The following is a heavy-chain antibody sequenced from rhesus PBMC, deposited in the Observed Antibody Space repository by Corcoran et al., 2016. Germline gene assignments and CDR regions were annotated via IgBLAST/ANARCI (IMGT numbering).Heavy chain of an antibody. CDR2: INSGGGST. CDR3: TRGGGSTVAAGDSLDV. V-gene: IGHV3S5*01. J-gene: IGHJ5-2*02. Sequence: EVQLVETGGGLVQPGGSLKLYCAASGFTFRSYVLSWVRQAPVKAIAWVLAINSGGGSTYYADSVKGRFIISRDNAKNSLFLQMNSLRAEDTAVYYCTRGGGSTVAAGDSLDVWGRGVLVTVSS. CDR1: GFTFRSYV. D-gene: IGHD4-29*01.